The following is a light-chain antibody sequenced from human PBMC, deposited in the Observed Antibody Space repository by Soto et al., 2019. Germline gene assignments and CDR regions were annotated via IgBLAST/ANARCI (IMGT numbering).Light chain of an antibody. J-gene: IGKJ2*01. V-gene: IGKV4-1*01. CDR2: WAS. CDR3: QQYYSSVT. Sequence: DIVMTQSPDSLSVSLGERATINCKSSQTVFHTSYNKDFLAWYQQKAGQPPKLLFYWASTRESGVPARFSGGGSGTDFSLTIGSLQPEDVAVYYCQQYYSSVTFGQGTKLEIK. CDR1: QTVFHTSYNKDF.